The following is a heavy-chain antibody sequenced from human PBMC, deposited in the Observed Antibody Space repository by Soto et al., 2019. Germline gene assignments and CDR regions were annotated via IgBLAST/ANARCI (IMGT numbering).Heavy chain of an antibody. CDR2: VKNNANNYAT. Sequence: EAQLVESGGGLVQPGGSLKLSCAASGFTFSAYAIHWVRQASGKGLEWVARVKNNANNYATGTAASLKGRFIVSRDDSKNTAHLQMNSLEPEDTAVYYCTRLSEGEYYHYGRDIWGQGTTVPVSS. CDR3: TRLSEGEYYHYGRDI. V-gene: IGHV3-73*01. CDR1: GFTFSAYA. J-gene: IGHJ6*02.